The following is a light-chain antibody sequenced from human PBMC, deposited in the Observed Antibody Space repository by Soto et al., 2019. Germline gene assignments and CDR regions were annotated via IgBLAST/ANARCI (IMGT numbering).Light chain of an antibody. J-gene: IGKJ1*01. Sequence: EILFTQSPCILSLSPGERATLSCRASQSVRSSYLAWYQQKPGQAPRLVIQGASTRATGIPNRFSGSESGTDFTLTISRLEPEDFAVYYCQQYDTLPTFGQGTKVDIK. CDR2: GAS. CDR1: QSVRSSY. CDR3: QQYDTLPT. V-gene: IGKV3-20*01.